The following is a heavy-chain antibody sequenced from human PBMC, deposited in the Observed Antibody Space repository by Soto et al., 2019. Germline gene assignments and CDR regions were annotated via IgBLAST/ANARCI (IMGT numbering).Heavy chain of an antibody. D-gene: IGHD2-2*01. Sequence: GGSLRLSCAASGFTFSSYGMHWVRQAPGKGLEWVAVIWYDGSNKYYADSVKGRFTISRDNSKNTLYLQMNSLRAEDTAVYYCARDPTQYCSSTSCYAADYWGQGT. CDR2: IWYDGSNK. CDR1: GFTFSSYG. V-gene: IGHV3-33*01. CDR3: ARDPTQYCSSTSCYAADY. J-gene: IGHJ4*02.